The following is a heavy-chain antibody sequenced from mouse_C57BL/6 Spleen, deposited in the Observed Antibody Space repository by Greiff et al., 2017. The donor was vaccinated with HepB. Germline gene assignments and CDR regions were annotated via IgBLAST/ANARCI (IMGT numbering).Heavy chain of an antibody. CDR3: AREETTVVARENYYAMDY. CDR2: ISSGGSYT. CDR1: GFTFSSYG. D-gene: IGHD1-1*01. J-gene: IGHJ4*01. Sequence: DVMLVESGGDLVKPGGSLKLSCAASGFTFSSYGMSWVRQTPDKRLEWVATISSGGSYTYYPDSVKGRFTISKDNAKNTLYLQMSSLKSEDTAMYYCAREETTVVARENYYAMDYWGQGTSVTVSS. V-gene: IGHV5-6*02.